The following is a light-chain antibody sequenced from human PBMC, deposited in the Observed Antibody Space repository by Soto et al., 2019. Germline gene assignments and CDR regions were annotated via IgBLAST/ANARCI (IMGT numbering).Light chain of an antibody. J-gene: IGKJ4*01. CDR1: QSVGRA. CDR3: QQYRNWPPLT. V-gene: IGKV3-15*01. CDR2: AAS. Sequence: EIVMTQSPATLSVSPGETATLSCRASQSVGRAVAWYQHKPGQAPRHLIVAASIRATGVPGRFSGGGSGTEFTLTISSLQSEDFAVSYCQQYRNWPPLTFGGGTTVEIK.